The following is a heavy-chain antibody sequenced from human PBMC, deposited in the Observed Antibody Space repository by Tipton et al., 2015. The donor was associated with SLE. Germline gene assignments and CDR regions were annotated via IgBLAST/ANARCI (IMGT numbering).Heavy chain of an antibody. CDR1: GFTFSSNY. J-gene: IGHJ4*02. Sequence: GSLRLSCAASGFTFSSNYMSWVRQAPGKGLEWVSVIYSGGSTYYADSVKGRFTISRDNSKNTLYLQMNSLRAEDTAVYYCARDRGSSWFFFDHWGQGTLVTVSS. CDR3: ARDRGSSWFFFDH. V-gene: IGHV3-66*02. D-gene: IGHD6-13*01. CDR2: IYSGGST.